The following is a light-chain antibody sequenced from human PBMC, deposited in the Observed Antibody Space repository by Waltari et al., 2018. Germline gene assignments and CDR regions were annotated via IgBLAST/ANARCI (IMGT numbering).Light chain of an antibody. CDR3: QQYNYWPPLT. CDR1: ETLSKN. J-gene: IGKJ4*01. CDR2: EAS. V-gene: IGKV3-15*01. Sequence: ETVMTQSLATLSVSPGERVTLSCRASETLSKNLAWYQYKSGQAPRLLIYEASTRATGIPPRFSGSGSGTEFTLTISSLQPEDFALYYCQQYNYWPPLTFGGGTNVEI.